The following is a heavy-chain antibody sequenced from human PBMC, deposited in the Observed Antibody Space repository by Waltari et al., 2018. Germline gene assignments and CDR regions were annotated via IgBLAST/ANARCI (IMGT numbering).Heavy chain of an antibody. V-gene: IGHV1-8*01. J-gene: IGHJ4*02. CDR3: ARGHGVVVVAPGY. CDR2: MTRNSGNT. CDR1: GYTFTSYD. D-gene: IGHD2-15*01. Sequence: QVQLVQSGAEVKKPGASVKVSCKASGYTFTSYDINWVRQATGQGLEWLGVMTRNSGNTGYAQKFKGRVTRTRNTSISTGYMELSSLRSEDTAVYYCARGHGVVVVAPGYWGQGTLVTVSS.